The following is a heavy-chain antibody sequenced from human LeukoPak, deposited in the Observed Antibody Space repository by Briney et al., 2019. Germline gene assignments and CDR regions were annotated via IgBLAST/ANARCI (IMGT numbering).Heavy chain of an antibody. J-gene: IGHJ4*02. Sequence: PGGSLRLSCAASGFTFSSYGMHWVRQAPGKGLEWVAVIWYDGSNKYYADSVRGRFTISRAYYKDTLYLQMNSRRAEDTAVYYCAKDLYSSGWYIFDYWGQGTLVTVSS. D-gene: IGHD6-19*01. CDR1: GFTFSSYG. CDR3: AKDLYSSGWYIFDY. V-gene: IGHV3-33*06. CDR2: IWYDGSNK.